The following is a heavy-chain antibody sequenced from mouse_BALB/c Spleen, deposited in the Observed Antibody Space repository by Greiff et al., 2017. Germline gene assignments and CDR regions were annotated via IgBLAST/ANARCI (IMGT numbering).Heavy chain of an antibody. CDR2: IDPANGNT. V-gene: IGHV14-3*02. D-gene: IGHD2-5*01. CDR1: GFNITDTY. Sequence: VQLQQSGAELVKPGASVKLSCTASGFNITDTYMHWVKQRPEQGLEWIGSIDPANGNTKYDPKFPGKGTITADTSSNTAYLQLSSLTSEDTAVYSGARGSNYVRYAMDYWGQGTSITV. J-gene: IGHJ4*01. CDR3: ARGSNYVRYAMDY.